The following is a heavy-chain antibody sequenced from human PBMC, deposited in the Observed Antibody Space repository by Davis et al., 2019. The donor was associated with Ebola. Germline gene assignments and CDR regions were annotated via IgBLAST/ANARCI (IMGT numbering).Heavy chain of an antibody. CDR2: IKSKTDGGTT. CDR1: GFTFSSYA. Sequence: GESLKISCAASGFTFSSYAMSWVRQAPGKGLEWVGRIKSKTDGGTTDYAAPVKGRFTISRDDSKNTLDLQMNSLKTEDTAVYYCTTGHYSNSRSSWGQGTLVTVSS. D-gene: IGHD4-11*01. CDR3: TTGHYSNSRSS. V-gene: IGHV3-15*01. J-gene: IGHJ5*02.